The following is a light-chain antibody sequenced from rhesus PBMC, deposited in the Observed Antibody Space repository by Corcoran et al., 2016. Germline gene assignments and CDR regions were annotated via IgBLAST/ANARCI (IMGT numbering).Light chain of an antibody. CDR3: QVWDISSDH. V-gene: IGLV3-44*01. CDR2: SDS. Sequence: SCDLTQPPSVSVSPGQSARITFGGDNIGSEAVHWYQQKPPQAPVLVIYSDSERPSGIPERFSGSKSGNTATLTISGVEAGDEADYYCQVWDISSDHFGAGTRLTVL. J-gene: IGLJ1*01. CDR1: NIGSEA.